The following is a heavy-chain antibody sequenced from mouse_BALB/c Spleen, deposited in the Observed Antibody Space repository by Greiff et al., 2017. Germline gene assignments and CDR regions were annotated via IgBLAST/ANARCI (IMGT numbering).Heavy chain of an antibody. J-gene: IGHJ3*01. CDR1: GYTFTSYW. V-gene: IGHV1-87*01. CDR2: IYPGDGDT. CDR3: ARAGYYCLWFAY. D-gene: IGHD3-1*01. Sequence: VQLQQSGAELARPGASVKLSCKASGYTFTSYWMQWVKQRPGQGLEWIGAIYPGDGDTRYTQKFKGKATLTADKSSSTAYMQLSSLASEDSAVYYCARAGYYCLWFAYWGQGTLVTVSA.